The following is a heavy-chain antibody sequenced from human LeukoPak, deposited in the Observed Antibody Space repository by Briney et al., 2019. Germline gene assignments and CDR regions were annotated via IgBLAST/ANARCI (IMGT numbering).Heavy chain of an antibody. CDR2: ISSSSSYI. CDR3: ASEGHDN. CDR1: GFTFSSYS. Sequence: GGSLRHSCAASGFTFSSYSMNWVRQAPGKGLEWVSSISSSSSYIYYADSVKGRFTISRDNAKNSVHLQMNSLRAEDTAVYYCASEGHDNWGQGTLVTVSS. J-gene: IGHJ4*02. V-gene: IGHV3-21*01.